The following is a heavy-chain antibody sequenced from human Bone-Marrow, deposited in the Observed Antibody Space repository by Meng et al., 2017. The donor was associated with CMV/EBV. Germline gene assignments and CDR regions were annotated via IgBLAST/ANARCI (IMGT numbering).Heavy chain of an antibody. CDR1: GYTFTSYD. D-gene: IGHD2-15*01. CDR2: MNPNSGGT. J-gene: IGHJ5*02. CDR3: AVFGSLTPGYCSGGSCYSPRDWFDP. Sequence: ASVKVSCKASGYTFTSYDINWVRQATGQGLEWMGWMNPNSGGTNYAQKFQGRVTMTRDTSISTAYMELSRLRSDDTAGYYCAVFGSLTPGYCSGGSCYSPRDWFDPWGQGTLVTVSS. V-gene: IGHV1-2*02.